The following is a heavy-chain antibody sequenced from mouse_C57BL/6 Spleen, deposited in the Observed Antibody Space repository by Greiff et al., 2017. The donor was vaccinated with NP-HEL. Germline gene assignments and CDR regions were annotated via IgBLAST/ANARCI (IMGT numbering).Heavy chain of an antibody. CDR1: GYTFTSYW. Sequence: QVQLKQPGAELVMPGASVKLSCKASGYTFTSYWMHWVKQRPGQGLEWIGEIDPSDSYTNYNQKFKGKSTLTVDKSSSTAYMQLSSLTSEDSAVYYCAHLRGYFDVWGTGTTVTVSS. CDR3: AHLRGYFDV. V-gene: IGHV1-69*01. J-gene: IGHJ1*03. CDR2: IDPSDSYT.